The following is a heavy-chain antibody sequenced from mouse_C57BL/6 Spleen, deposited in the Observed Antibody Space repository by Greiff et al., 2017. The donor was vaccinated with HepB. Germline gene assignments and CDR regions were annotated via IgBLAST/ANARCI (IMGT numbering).Heavy chain of an antibody. V-gene: IGHV2-2*01. D-gene: IGHD1-1*01. CDR2: IWSGGST. CDR1: GFSFTSYG. J-gene: IGHJ1*03. Sequence: VKLMESGPGLVQPSQSLSITCTVSGFSFTSYGVHWVRQSPGKGLEWLGVIWSGGSTDYNAAFISRLSIRKDNSKSQVFFKMNSLQADDTAIYYCARNYYGSSPYWYFDVWGTGTTVTVSS. CDR3: ARNYYGSSPYWYFDV.